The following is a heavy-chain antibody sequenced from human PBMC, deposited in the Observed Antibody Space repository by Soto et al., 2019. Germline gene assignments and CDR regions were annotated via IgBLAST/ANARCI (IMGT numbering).Heavy chain of an antibody. CDR3: ARAREPEYSSSIFFDY. CDR1: GYTFTSYD. CDR2: MDPKSSDK. J-gene: IGHJ4*02. V-gene: IGHV1-8*01. Sequence: QVQLVQSGAEVKKPGASVKVSCKASGYTFTSYDINWVRQAAGQGLEWMAWMDPKSSDKGYAQKFQGRVTLTKATSISTAYMELSSLGSEDTAVYYCARAREPEYSSSIFFDYWGRGILVTVSS. D-gene: IGHD6-6*01.